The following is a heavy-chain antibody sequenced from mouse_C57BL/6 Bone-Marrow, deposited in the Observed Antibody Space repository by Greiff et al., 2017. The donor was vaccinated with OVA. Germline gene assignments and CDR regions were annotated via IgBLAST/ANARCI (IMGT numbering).Heavy chain of an antibody. CDR1: GYTFTNYW. CDR3: ARAPFSGSLYWYFDV. CDR2: IYPGGGYT. D-gene: IGHD1-1*01. J-gene: IGHJ1*03. V-gene: IGHV1-63*01. Sequence: QVQLQQSGAELVRPGTSVKMSCKASGYTFTNYWIGWAKQRPGHGLEWIGDIYPGGGYTNYNEKFKGKATLTADKSSSTAYLQFSILTSEDSAIYYGARAPFSGSLYWYFDVWGTGTTVTVSS.